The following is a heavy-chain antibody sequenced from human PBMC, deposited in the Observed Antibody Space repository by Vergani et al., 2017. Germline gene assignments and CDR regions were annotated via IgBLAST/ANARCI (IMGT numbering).Heavy chain of an antibody. Sequence: EVQLLESGGGLVQPGGSLRLTCAASEFTFSNYAMNWVRQAPGKGLEWVSGISGSGVSAYYTDSVKGRFTISRDNSKNTLYLQMNNLRTEDTAIYYCAKQYFVSENYLFDYWGQGTLVTVSS. J-gene: IGHJ4*02. V-gene: IGHV3-23*01. D-gene: IGHD3-9*01. CDR3: AKQYFVSENYLFDY. CDR1: EFTFSNYA. CDR2: ISGSGVSA.